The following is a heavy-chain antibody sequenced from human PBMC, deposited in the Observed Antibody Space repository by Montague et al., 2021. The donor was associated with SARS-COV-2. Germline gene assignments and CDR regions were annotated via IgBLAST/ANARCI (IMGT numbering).Heavy chain of an antibody. Sequence: SLRLSCAASGFTFSSYWMSWVRQAPGKGLEWVANIKQDGSEKYYVDSVRGRFTISRDNAKNSLYLQMNSLRAEDTAVYYCARVGSSSWYFDYWGQGTLVTVSS. CDR2: IKQDGSEK. CDR1: GFTFSSYW. J-gene: IGHJ4*02. CDR3: ARVGSSSWYFDY. D-gene: IGHD6-13*01. V-gene: IGHV3-7*03.